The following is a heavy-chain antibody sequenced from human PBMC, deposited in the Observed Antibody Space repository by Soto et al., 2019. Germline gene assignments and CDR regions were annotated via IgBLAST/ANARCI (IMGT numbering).Heavy chain of an antibody. D-gene: IGHD3-22*01. V-gene: IGHV1-18*01. CDR3: ARVLYDSSGYYYPRTAFDI. Sequence: VASVKVSCKASGYTFTSYGISWVRQAPGQGLEWMGWISAYNGNTNYAQKLQGRVTMTTDTSTSTAYMELRSLRSDDTAVYYCARVLYDSSGYYYPRTAFDIWGQGTMVTVSS. J-gene: IGHJ3*02. CDR2: ISAYNGNT. CDR1: GYTFTSYG.